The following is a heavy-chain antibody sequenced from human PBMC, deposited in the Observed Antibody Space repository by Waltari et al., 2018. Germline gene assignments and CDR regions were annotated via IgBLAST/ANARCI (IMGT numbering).Heavy chain of an antibody. Sequence: QVQLQESGPGLVKPSETLSLTCTVSGGSISSYYWSWIRQPAGKGLEWIGRIYTSGSTNYIPSLKIRVTMSVDTSKNQFALKLSSVTAADTAVYYCARESGYSGYPSDNWFDPWGQGTLVTVSS. D-gene: IGHD5-12*01. CDR2: IYTSGST. CDR1: GGSISSYY. V-gene: IGHV4-4*07. J-gene: IGHJ5*02. CDR3: ARESGYSGYPSDNWFDP.